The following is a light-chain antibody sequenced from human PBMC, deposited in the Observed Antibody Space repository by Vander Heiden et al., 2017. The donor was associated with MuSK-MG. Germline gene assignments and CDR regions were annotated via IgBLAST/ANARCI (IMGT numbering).Light chain of an antibody. Sequence: DIQLTKSPSSLSASVGDRVTISCRASQDISKYLAWYQQKPGKAPKLLIYAASTLQSGVPSRFSGGGSGTDFTLTISSLQPEDVAAYYCQNDNSAPLTFGGGTKVQIK. J-gene: IGKJ4*01. CDR1: QDISKY. CDR3: QNDNSAPLT. V-gene: IGKV1-27*01. CDR2: AAS.